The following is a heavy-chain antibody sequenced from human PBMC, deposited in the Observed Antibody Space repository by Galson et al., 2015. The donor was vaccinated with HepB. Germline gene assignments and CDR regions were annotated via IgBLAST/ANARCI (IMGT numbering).Heavy chain of an antibody. CDR3: AKDISDLDYFDY. V-gene: IGHV3-30*18. J-gene: IGHJ4*02. CDR2: ISYDGSNK. Sequence: SLRLSCAASGFSFSSYGMHWVRQAPGKGLEWVAVISYDGSNKYYGDSMKGRFTITRDNCKNTLYLQMNSLRAEDTAVYYCAKDISDLDYFDYWGQGTLVTVSS. CDR1: GFSFSSYG. D-gene: IGHD6-25*01.